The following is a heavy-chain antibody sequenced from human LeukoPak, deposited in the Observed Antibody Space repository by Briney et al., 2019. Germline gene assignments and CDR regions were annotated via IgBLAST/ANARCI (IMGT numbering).Heavy chain of an antibody. J-gene: IGHJ6*03. Sequence: GGSLRLSCAASGFMFRDCGMHWVRQAPGKGLEWVSFIWNDGRSEHYADSVQGRFSVSRDNSDNTLYLHMTNLRPDDTAVYYCAKDPGATAWGYYMDIWGTGTTVTVSS. CDR3: AKDPGATAWGYYMDI. V-gene: IGHV3-30*02. CDR1: GFMFRDCG. D-gene: IGHD7-27*01. CDR2: IWNDGRSE.